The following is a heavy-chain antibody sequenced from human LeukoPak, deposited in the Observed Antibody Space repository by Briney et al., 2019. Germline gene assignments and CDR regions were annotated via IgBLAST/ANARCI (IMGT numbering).Heavy chain of an antibody. Sequence: ASVKVSCKASGYTFTGYYMHWVRQAPGQGLERMGWINPNSGGTNYAQKFQGRVTMTRDTSISTAYMELSRLRSDDTAVYYCARDPASDTAMGVCWGQGTLVTVSS. CDR3: ARDPASDTAMGVC. V-gene: IGHV1-2*02. CDR2: INPNSGGT. D-gene: IGHD5-18*01. J-gene: IGHJ4*02. CDR1: GYTFTGYY.